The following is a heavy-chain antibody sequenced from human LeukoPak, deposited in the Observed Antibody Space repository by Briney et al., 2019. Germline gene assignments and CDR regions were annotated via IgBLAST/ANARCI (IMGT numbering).Heavy chain of an antibody. V-gene: IGHV4-39*01. CDR2: ISYSGTT. Sequence: PSETLSLTRTVCGGSFSSRSYYWVWVRQSPGKGLEWIGSISYSGTTYYNASLKSRVTISGDTSKNQFSLNLSSVTAADTAVYYCARLVDAPRYFDYWGQGTLVTVSS. CDR1: GGSFSSRSYY. D-gene: IGHD2-21*01. CDR3: ARLVDAPRYFDY. J-gene: IGHJ4*02.